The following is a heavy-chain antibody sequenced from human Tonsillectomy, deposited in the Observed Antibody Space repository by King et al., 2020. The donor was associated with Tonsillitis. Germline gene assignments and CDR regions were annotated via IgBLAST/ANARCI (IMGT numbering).Heavy chain of an antibody. Sequence: TLKESGPTLVKPTQTLTLTCTFSGFSLSTSGVGWGWIRQPPGKALEWLALIYWNDDTRYSPSLKSRATITKDTSKNQVVLTMPNMDPVDTATYYCAHSSNVDSGSYYGDYWGQGTLVTVSS. CDR2: IYWNDDT. D-gene: IGHD1-26*01. CDR1: GFSLSTSGVG. J-gene: IGHJ4*02. V-gene: IGHV2-5*01. CDR3: AHSSNVDSGSYYGDY.